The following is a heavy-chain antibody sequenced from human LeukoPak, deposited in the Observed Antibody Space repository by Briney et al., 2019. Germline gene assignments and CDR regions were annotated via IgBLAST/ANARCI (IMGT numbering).Heavy chain of an antibody. J-gene: IGHJ5*02. CDR2: IYYSGST. CDR3: ARRRGGSSFDP. V-gene: IGHV4-59*08. D-gene: IGHD6-19*01. Sequence: SETLSLTCTVSGGSISSYYWSWIRQPPGKGLEWIGYIYYSGSTNYNPSLKSRVTISVDTSKNQFSLKLSSVTAADTAVYYCARRRGGSSFDPWGQGTLVTVSS. CDR1: GGSISSYY.